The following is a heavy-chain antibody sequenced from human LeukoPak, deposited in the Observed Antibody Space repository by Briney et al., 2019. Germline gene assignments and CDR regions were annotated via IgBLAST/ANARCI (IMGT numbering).Heavy chain of an antibody. D-gene: IGHD2-2*01. Sequence: SETLSLTCTVSGGSISSYYWSWIRQPPGKGLEWLGYIYYSGSTNYNPSLKSRVTISVDTSKNQFSLKLSSVTAADTAVYSCARGQYPGRPGVGMDVWGQGTTVTVSS. J-gene: IGHJ6*02. V-gene: IGHV4-59*01. CDR1: GGSISSYY. CDR2: IYYSGST. CDR3: ARGQYPGRPGVGMDV.